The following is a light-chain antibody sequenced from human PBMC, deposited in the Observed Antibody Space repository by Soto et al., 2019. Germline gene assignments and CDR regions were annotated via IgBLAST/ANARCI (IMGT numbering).Light chain of an antibody. Sequence: DIQMTQSPSTLSASVGDRVTITCRASQRISSWLAWYQQKAGKAPKLLIYKASSLQRGVSSRFSGSGSGTEFTLTISSLQPDDFATYYCQQYNSYSTFGQGTKVDIK. CDR3: QQYNSYST. CDR1: QRISSW. V-gene: IGKV1-5*03. CDR2: KAS. J-gene: IGKJ1*01.